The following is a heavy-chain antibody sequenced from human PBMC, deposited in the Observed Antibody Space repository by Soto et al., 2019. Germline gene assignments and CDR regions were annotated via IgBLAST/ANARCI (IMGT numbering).Heavy chain of an antibody. Sequence: QVQLVQSGTEVKKPGASVKVSCKASGYTFRSYGISWVRQAPGQGLEWMGWISGYNGNTHYSQKFRGKVTMPTDTSTSTAYMELRNLRSDDTAVYYCAKADSNYAGRFSYYYMDVWGTGTMVTVSS. V-gene: IGHV1-18*01. D-gene: IGHD4-4*01. CDR1: GYTFRSYG. J-gene: IGHJ6*03. CDR3: AKADSNYAGRFSYYYMDV. CDR2: ISGYNGNT.